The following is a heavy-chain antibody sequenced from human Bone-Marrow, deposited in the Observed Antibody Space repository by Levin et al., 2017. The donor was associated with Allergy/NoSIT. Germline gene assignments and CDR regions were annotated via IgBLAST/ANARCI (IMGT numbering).Heavy chain of an antibody. CDR3: ARTPGSRTSWFDY. Sequence: QTLSLTCTFSGFSLSTSGMRVSWIRQPPGKALEWLARIDWDDDKFYSTSLKTRLTISKDTSKNQVVLTMTNMDPADTATYYCARTPGSRTSWFDYWGQGTLVTVSS. CDR1: GFSLSTSGMR. J-gene: IGHJ4*02. CDR2: IDWDDDK. D-gene: IGHD1-7*01. V-gene: IGHV2-70*04.